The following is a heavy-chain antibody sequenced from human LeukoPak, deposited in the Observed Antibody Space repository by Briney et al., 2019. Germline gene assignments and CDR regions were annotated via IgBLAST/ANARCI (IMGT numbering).Heavy chain of an antibody. V-gene: IGHV3-23*01. CDR2: NSGGSS. Sequence: GGPLRLSRAASGFTFSTYGVYWVRQAPGKGLEWVSSNSGGSSYYADSVKGRFTISRDNSKSTLYLQMNSLRAEDTAVYYCAKDLGSSGWYIDYWGQGTLVTVSS. CDR1: GFTFSTYG. CDR3: AKDLGSSGWYIDY. D-gene: IGHD6-19*01. J-gene: IGHJ4*02.